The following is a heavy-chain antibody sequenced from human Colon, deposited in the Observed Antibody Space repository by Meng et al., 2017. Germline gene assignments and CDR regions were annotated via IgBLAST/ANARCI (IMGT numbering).Heavy chain of an antibody. Sequence: QVQLQESGPGLVRPSETLSLICTVSGGSVSRSGYQWGWIRQPPGKGLEWIGYASTNYNPSLKSRVTISLDTSRNQFSLSLSSVTAADTAVYYCARDHMGSLDYWGQGIRVTVDS. CDR3: ARDHMGSLDY. J-gene: IGHJ4*02. CDR2: AST. CDR1: GGSVSRSGYQ. D-gene: IGHD1-26*01. V-gene: IGHV4-61*08.